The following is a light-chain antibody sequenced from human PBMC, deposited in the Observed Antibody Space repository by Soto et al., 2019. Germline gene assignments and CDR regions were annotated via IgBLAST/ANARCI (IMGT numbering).Light chain of an antibody. Sequence: DIQMTQSPSSVSASVGDRVTITCRASQNISSLLAWYQQKPGKAPQRLIYAASSLQNGVPSRFSGSGSGTDFTLTIRSLQPEHFETYYCLPSNRCPHTCGKGTKLEIK. J-gene: IGKJ2*01. CDR3: LPSNRCPHT. V-gene: IGKV1-12*01. CDR2: AAS. CDR1: QNISSL.